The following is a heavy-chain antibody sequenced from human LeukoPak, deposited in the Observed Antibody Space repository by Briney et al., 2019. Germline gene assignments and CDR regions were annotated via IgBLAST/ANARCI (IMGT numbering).Heavy chain of an antibody. CDR2: ISSSGSNI. CDR1: GFTFSSYA. J-gene: IGHJ3*02. Sequence: GGSLRLSCAASGFTFSSYAMSWARQAPGKGLEWVSSISSSGSNIYYADSVKGRFTISRDNAKNSLYLQMNSLRADDTAVYYCARDTAVSGVVVISDAFDIWGQGTIVTVSS. D-gene: IGHD3-22*01. V-gene: IGHV3-21*01. CDR3: ARDTAVSGVVVISDAFDI.